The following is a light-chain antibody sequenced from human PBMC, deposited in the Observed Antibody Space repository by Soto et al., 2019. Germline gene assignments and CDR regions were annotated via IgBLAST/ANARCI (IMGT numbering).Light chain of an antibody. CDR1: QGISKY. CDR3: QQYNSYPRT. V-gene: IGKV1-16*02. CDR2: ATS. J-gene: IGKJ2*01. Sequence: DIQMTQSPSSLSASVGDRVTITCRASQGISKYIAWFQQKPGKAPKPLIYATSRLQSGVPTKFSGSGSGTDFTLTISSLQPDDFATYYCQQYNSYPRTFGQGTKPE.